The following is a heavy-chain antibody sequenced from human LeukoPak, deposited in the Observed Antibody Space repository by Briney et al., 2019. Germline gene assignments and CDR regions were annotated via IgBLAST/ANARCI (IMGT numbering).Heavy chain of an antibody. D-gene: IGHD1-26*01. V-gene: IGHV1-69*01. J-gene: IGHJ4*02. Sequence: GSSVKVSCKASGGTFRNFAITWVRQAPGQGFEWMGGIIPMFDTPTYAQTFQGRVTFTADEATSTTYMQLSSLRSEDTAVYYCAKDLDGSDGYWGQGTLVTVSS. CDR2: IIPMFDTP. CDR1: GGTFRNFA. CDR3: AKDLDGSDGY.